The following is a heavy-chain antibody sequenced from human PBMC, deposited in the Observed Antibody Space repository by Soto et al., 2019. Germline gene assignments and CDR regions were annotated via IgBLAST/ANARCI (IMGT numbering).Heavy chain of an antibody. J-gene: IGHJ4*02. CDR2: INHSGST. CDR1: GGSFSGYY. V-gene: IGHV4-34*01. CDR3: ARGRYKSDTSGPYFDY. Sequence: KPSETLSLTCAVYGGSFSGYYWSWIRQPPGKGLEWIGEINHSGSTNYNPSLKSRVTMSVDTSKNQFSLRLSSVTAADTAVFYCARGRYKSDTSGPYFDYWGQGTLVTVSS. D-gene: IGHD3-22*01.